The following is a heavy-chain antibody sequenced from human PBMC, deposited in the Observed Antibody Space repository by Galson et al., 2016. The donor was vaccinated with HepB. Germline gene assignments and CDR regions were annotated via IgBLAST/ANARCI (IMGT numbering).Heavy chain of an antibody. CDR2: IWYDGVNT. J-gene: IGHJ4*02. V-gene: IGHV3-33*01. CDR3: ARQAFTNWNPFDY. D-gene: IGHD1-1*01. Sequence: QAPGKGLAWVAVIWYDGVNTYYADSVKGRFTISRDNSKNTLYLQMNSLRAEDTAVYYCARQAFTNWNPFDYWGQGTLVTVSS.